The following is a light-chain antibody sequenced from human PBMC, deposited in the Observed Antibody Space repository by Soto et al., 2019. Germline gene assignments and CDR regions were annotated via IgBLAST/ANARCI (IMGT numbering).Light chain of an antibody. V-gene: IGLV2-23*01. CDR1: SSDVGIYNL. J-gene: IGLJ1*01. CDR3: CSYAGSATFYV. Sequence: QSALTQPASVSGSPGQSITLSCTGTSSDVGIYNLVSWYQLHPGKAPKLMIYEASKRPSGVSNRVSGSKSVNTASLTISGLQAEDEADYYCCSYAGSATFYVFGTGTKLTVL. CDR2: EAS.